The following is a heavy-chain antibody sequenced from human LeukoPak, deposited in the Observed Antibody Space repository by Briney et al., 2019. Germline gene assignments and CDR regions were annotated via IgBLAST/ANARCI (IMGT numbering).Heavy chain of an antibody. Sequence: GRSPRLSCAASGFTFSSYGMHWVRQAPGKGLEWVAVIWFDGSNKYYADSVKGRFTISRDNSKNTLYLQMNSLRAEDTAMYYCAKGYNRGWGTPDAFDIWGQGTMVTVSS. D-gene: IGHD6-19*01. V-gene: IGHV3-33*06. CDR1: GFTFSSYG. J-gene: IGHJ3*02. CDR2: IWFDGSNK. CDR3: AKGYNRGWGTPDAFDI.